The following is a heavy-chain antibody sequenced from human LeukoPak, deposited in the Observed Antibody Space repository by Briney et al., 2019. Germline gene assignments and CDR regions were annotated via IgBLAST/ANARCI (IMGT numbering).Heavy chain of an antibody. CDR3: AREFSHYTSSWFFDY. CDR1: GFTFSSYA. CDR2: ISYDGSKK. Sequence: PGRSLRLSCAASGFTFSSYAIHWVRQAPGKGLEWVAAISYDGSKKYYADSVKGRFTISRDNSKNTLYLQMNGLRAEDTAVYFCAREFSHYTSSWFFDYWGQGTLLTVSS. D-gene: IGHD6-13*01. V-gene: IGHV3-30-3*01. J-gene: IGHJ4*02.